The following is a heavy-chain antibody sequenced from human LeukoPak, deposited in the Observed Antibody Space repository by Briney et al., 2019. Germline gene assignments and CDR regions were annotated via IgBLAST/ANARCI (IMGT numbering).Heavy chain of an antibody. V-gene: IGHV3-33*01. CDR3: ARGPPKAVPAVIVDHYGMDV. CDR1: GFILSNYG. D-gene: IGHD2-2*01. J-gene: IGHJ6*02. CDR2: MWFDESNK. Sequence: GGSLRLSCAASGFILSNYGIHWVRQAPGKGLEWVAVMWFDESNKHYADSVKGRITISRDNSKNTVNLQVNSLRAEDSAVYYCARGPPKAVPAVIVDHYGMDVWGQGTTVTVSS.